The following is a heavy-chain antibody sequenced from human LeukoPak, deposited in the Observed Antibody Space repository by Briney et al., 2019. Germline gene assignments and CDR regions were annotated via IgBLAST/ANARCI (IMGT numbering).Heavy chain of an antibody. CDR2: ITWNGDTT. J-gene: IGHJ3*02. CDR3: ARAPHAFDI. CDR1: GFTFDDYG. Sequence: PGGPLRLSCVASGFTFDDYGMNWVCHAPGKGLEWVSAITWNGDTTYYADSVRGRFTISRDNAKNSLYLQMNSLRAEDTALYFCARAPHAFDIWGQGTMVTVSS. V-gene: IGHV3-20*04.